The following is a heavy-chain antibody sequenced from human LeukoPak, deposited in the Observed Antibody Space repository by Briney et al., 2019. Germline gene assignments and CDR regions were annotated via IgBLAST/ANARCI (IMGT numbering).Heavy chain of an antibody. CDR3: ARAGWWELPRYAFDI. Sequence: ASVKVSCKASGYTFTSYGISWVRQAPGQGLECMGWISAYNGNTNYAQKLQGRVTMTTDTSTSTAYMELRSLRSDDTAVYYCARAGWWELPRYAFDIWGQGTMVTVSS. CDR2: ISAYNGNT. V-gene: IGHV1-18*01. J-gene: IGHJ3*02. CDR1: GYTFTSYG. D-gene: IGHD1-26*01.